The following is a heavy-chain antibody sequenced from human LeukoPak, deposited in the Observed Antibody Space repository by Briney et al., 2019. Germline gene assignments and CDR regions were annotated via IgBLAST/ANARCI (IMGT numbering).Heavy chain of an antibody. V-gene: IGHV3-30-3*01. CDR1: GFTFSSYA. D-gene: IGHD3-10*01. J-gene: IGHJ1*01. CDR2: ISYDGSNK. CDR3: AKEHDFGTAEYFQH. Sequence: GRSLRLSCAASGFTFSSYAMHWVRQAPGKGLEWVAVISYDGSNKYYADSVKGRFTISRDNSKNTLYLQMNSLRAEDTAVYYCAKEHDFGTAEYFQHWGQGTLVTVSS.